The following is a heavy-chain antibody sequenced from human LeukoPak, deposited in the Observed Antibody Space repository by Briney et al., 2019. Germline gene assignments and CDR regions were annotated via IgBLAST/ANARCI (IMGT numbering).Heavy chain of an antibody. J-gene: IGHJ3*02. CDR2: IYYSGST. V-gene: IGHV4-39*01. CDR3: ARQSMVRGVTDAFDI. D-gene: IGHD3-10*01. CDR1: GGAISSGSYY. Sequence: SETLSLTCTLSGGAISSGSYYWGWIRQPPGKGLEWIGRIYYSGSTYYNPSLKSRVTISVDTSKNQFSLKLSSVTAADTAVYYCARQSMVRGVTDAFDIWGQGTMVTVSS.